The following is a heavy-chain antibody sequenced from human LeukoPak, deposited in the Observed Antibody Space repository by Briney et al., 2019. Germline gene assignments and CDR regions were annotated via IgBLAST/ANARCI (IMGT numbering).Heavy chain of an antibody. D-gene: IGHD6-13*01. CDR3: ATWAGAAGTRWFDP. CDR2: IYHSGST. V-gene: IGHV4-4*02. Sequence: SETLSLTCAVSGGSISSSNWWSWVRQPPGKGLEWIGEIYHSGSTNYNPSLKSRVTISVDKSNNQFSLKLSSVTAADTAVYYCATWAGAAGTRWFDPWGQGTLVTVSS. J-gene: IGHJ5*02. CDR1: GGSISSSNW.